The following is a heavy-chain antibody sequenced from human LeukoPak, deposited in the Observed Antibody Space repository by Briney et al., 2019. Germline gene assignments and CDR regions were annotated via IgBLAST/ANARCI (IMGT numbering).Heavy chain of an antibody. Sequence: GASVKVCCKASGYTFTNYGISWVRQAPGEGLGWMGWINPNRGCTNYAQKFRSRVTMTRDTSISTAYMELSRLRSDDTAVYYCAREGELPPTWGDYWGQGTLVTVSS. D-gene: IGHD1-26*01. V-gene: IGHV1-2*02. CDR2: INPNRGCT. J-gene: IGHJ4*02. CDR1: GYTFTNYG. CDR3: AREGELPPTWGDY.